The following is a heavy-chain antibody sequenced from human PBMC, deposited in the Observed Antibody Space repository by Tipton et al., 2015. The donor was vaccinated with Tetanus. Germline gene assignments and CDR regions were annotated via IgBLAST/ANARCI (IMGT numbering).Heavy chain of an antibody. CDR1: DDSIRGGDYF. D-gene: IGHD3-10*01. CDR3: ARSFRPRRITMIRGALGYFDY. V-gene: IGHV4-30-4*01. CDR2: IYYSGGT. Sequence: TLSLTCTVSDDSIRGGDYFWSWIRQPPGKGLEWIGYIYYSGGTYYNPSLKSRVTMSVDTSKSQFSLKLSSVTAADTAVYYCARSFRPRRITMIRGALGYFDYWGQGTLVTVSS. J-gene: IGHJ4*02.